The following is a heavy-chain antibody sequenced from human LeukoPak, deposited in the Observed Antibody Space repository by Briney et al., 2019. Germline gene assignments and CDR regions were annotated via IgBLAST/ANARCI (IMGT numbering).Heavy chain of an antibody. Sequence: PSETLSLTCAVSGGSISSGGYSWSWIRQPPGKGLEWIGYIYYSGSTNYNPSLKSRVTISVDTSKNQFSLKLSSVTAADTAVYYCARDAEGAGGFDYWGQGTLVTVSS. V-gene: IGHV4-61*08. D-gene: IGHD1-26*01. CDR1: GGSISSGGYS. J-gene: IGHJ4*02. CDR2: IYYSGST. CDR3: ARDAEGAGGFDY.